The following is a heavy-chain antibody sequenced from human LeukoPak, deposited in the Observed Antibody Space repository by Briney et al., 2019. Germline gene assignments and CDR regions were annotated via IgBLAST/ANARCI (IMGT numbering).Heavy chain of an antibody. CDR1: GGSISSGGYS. J-gene: IGHJ5*02. V-gene: IGHV4-30-2*03. CDR2: IYHSGST. D-gene: IGHD1-14*01. CDR3: ARHKSGIDWFDP. Sequence: SETLSLTCAVSGGSISSGGYSWSWIRQPPGKGLEWIGYIYHSGSTYYNPSLKSRVTISVDTSKNQFSLRVTSVTAADTALYYCARHKSGIDWFDPWGQGTLVTVSS.